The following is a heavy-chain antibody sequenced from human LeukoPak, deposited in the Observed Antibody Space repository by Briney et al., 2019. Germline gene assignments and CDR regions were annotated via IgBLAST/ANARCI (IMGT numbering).Heavy chain of an antibody. CDR3: AKAGVRYFDSSGLYAFDF. CDR1: GGSISSTGYC. Sequence: PSETLSLTCGVSGGSISSTGYCWAWIRQPPGKGLEWIGTIYYSGSTYHNTSLKSRITMSVDTSRNQFSLKLSSVDAADTAVYYCAKAGVRYFDSSGLYAFDFWGQGTTVTVSS. J-gene: IGHJ3*01. CDR2: IYYSGST. D-gene: IGHD3-22*01. V-gene: IGHV4-39*01.